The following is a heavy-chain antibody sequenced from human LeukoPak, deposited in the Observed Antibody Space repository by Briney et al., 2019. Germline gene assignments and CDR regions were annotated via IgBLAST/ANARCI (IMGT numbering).Heavy chain of an antibody. D-gene: IGHD2-2*01. CDR2: ISGSGGST. CDR1: GFTFSSYA. J-gene: IGHJ4*02. Sequence: GGSLRLSCAASGFTFSSYAMSWVRQAPGKGLEWVSAISGSGGSTYYADSVKGRFTISRDNSKNTLYLQMNSLGAEDTAVYYCAKGSAADIVVVPAYDYWGQGTLVTVSS. V-gene: IGHV3-23*01. CDR3: AKGSAADIVVVPAYDY.